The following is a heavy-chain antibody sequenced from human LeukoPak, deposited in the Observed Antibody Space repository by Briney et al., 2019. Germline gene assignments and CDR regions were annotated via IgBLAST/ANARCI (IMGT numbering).Heavy chain of an antibody. CDR1: GGTFSSYA. J-gene: IGHJ3*02. D-gene: IGHD1-26*01. Sequence: ASVTVSCTASGGTFSSYAISWVRQAPGQGLGWMGGIIPIFGTANYAQKFQGRVTITTDKSTSTAYMELSSLRSEDTAVYYCARPAVGATNDAFDIWGQGTMVTVSS. CDR2: IIPIFGTA. V-gene: IGHV1-69*05. CDR3: ARPAVGATNDAFDI.